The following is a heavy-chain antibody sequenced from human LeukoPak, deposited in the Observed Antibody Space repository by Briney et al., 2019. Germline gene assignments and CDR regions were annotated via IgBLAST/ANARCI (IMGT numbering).Heavy chain of an antibody. V-gene: IGHV4-39*07. CDR1: GGSTSSSSYY. J-gene: IGHJ5*02. Sequence: PSETLSLTCTVSGGSTSSSSYYWGWIRQPPGKGLEWIGRIYTSGSTNYNPSLKSRVTMSVDTSKNQFSLKLSSVTAADTAVYYCARDGGSYDNWFDPWGQGTLVTVSS. D-gene: IGHD1-26*01. CDR3: ARDGGSYDNWFDP. CDR2: IYTSGST.